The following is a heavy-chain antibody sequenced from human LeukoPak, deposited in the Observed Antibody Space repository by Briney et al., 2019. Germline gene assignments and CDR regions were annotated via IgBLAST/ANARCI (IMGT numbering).Heavy chain of an antibody. CDR3: ARGSYDILTGYSIDAFDI. J-gene: IGHJ3*02. CDR1: GGTFSTYA. CDR2: IIPMFGKA. V-gene: IGHV1-69*13. Sequence: VASVKVSCKASGGTFSTYAISWVRQAPGQGLEWMGGIIPMFGKANYAQTFQGRVTITADESTSTAYMELSSLRSEDTAVYYCARGSYDILTGYSIDAFDIWGQGTMVTVSS. D-gene: IGHD3-9*01.